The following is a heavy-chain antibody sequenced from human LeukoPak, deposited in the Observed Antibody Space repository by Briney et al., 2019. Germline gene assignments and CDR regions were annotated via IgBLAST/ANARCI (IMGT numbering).Heavy chain of an antibody. D-gene: IGHD3-3*01. J-gene: IGHJ4*02. CDR2: INFTGNTETGTT. V-gene: IGHV4-34*01. Sequence: SETLSLTCAVSGASFSSYSWNWIRQLPGAGLEWIAEINFTGNTETGTTSYSPSLKSRVTISADTSTNQLSPHLRSATVADTGVYFCARAFSGFWEFDFWGQGTLVTVSS. CDR3: ARAFSGFWEFDF. CDR1: GASFSSYS.